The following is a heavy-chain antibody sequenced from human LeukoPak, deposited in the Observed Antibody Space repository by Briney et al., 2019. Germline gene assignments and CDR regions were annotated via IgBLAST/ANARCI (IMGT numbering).Heavy chain of an antibody. CDR3: ARDEGAAPMIVAYYYYYGMDV. CDR2: MNPSSGNT. J-gene: IGHJ6*02. CDR1: GYTFTSYD. Sequence: ASVKVSCKASGYTFTSYDINWVRQATGQGLEWMGWMNPSSGNTGYAQKFQGRVTMTRNTSISTAYMELSSLRSEDTAVYYCARDEGAAPMIVAYYYYYGMDVWGQGTTVTVSS. D-gene: IGHD3-22*01. V-gene: IGHV1-8*01.